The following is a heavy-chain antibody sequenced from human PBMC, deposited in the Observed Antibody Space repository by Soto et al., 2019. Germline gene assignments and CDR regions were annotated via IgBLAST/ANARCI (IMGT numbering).Heavy chain of an antibody. J-gene: IGHJ4*02. CDR2: IIPIFGTA. CDR3: AREGTSTAVAGRGSWYY. Sequence: RASVKVSCKASGGTFSSYAISWVRQAPGQGLEWMGGIIPIFGTANYAQKFQGRVTITADESTSTAYMELSSLRSEDAAVYYCAREGTSTAVAGRGSWYYWGQGTLVTVSS. D-gene: IGHD6-19*01. V-gene: IGHV1-69*13. CDR1: GGTFSSYA.